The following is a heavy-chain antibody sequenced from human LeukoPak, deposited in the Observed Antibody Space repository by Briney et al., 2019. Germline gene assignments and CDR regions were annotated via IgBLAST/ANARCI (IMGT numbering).Heavy chain of an antibody. Sequence: GGALRLSCAASGCTFSSYAMSWVRQAPGKGGEGVSAISGSGGSTYYADSVKGRFTISRDNSTNTLYMQMNSLRAEDTAVYYCAKDRHYCSERYNLFTRWGQASPVTVS. CDR3: AKDRHYCSERYNLFTR. V-gene: IGHV3-23*01. J-gene: IGHJ4*02. CDR2: ISGSGGST. D-gene: IGHD3-10*01. CDR1: GCTFSSYA.